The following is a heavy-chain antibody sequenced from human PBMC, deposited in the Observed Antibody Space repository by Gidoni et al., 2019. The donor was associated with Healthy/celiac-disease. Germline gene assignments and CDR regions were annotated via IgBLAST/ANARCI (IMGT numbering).Heavy chain of an antibody. D-gene: IGHD3-3*01. CDR2: IRSKAYGGTT. Sequence: EVQLVESGGGLVQPGRSMRLSCTASGFPFGDYAMSWFRQAPGKGLEWVGFIRSKAYGGTTEYAASVKGRFTISRDDSKSIAYLQMNSLKTEDTAVYYCTRDPSYDFWSGYEDYWGQGTLVTVSS. V-gene: IGHV3-49*03. CDR1: GFPFGDYA. CDR3: TRDPSYDFWSGYEDY. J-gene: IGHJ4*02.